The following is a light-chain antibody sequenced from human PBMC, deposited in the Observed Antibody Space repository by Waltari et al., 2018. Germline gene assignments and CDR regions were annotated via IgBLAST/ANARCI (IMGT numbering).Light chain of an antibody. CDR2: EVS. V-gene: IGLV2-14*01. CDR3: ASYTSSGTLV. CDR1: SSDIGGYQY. Sequence: QSALPQPASVSGSPGQSLTISCTGTSSDIGGYQYVSWYQQHPGRAPKLILYEVSDRPSGISYRFSGSKSGSTASLTIAGLQAEDEGHYYCASYTSSGTLVFGGGTELTVL. J-gene: IGLJ3*02.